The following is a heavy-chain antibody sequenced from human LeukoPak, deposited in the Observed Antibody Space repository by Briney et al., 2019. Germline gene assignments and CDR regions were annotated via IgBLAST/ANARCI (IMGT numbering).Heavy chain of an antibody. CDR1: VGSISSNY. CDR2: IYSSGNT. CDR3: AREKELLRGDALDF. V-gene: IGHV4-4*07. D-gene: IGHD1-26*01. Sequence: SETLSLTCTVSVGSISSNYWTWIRQPAGKGLEWIGRIYSSGNTNYNPSLKSRVTMSIDTPKNQFSLKLSSVTAADTAAYYCAREKELLRGDALDFWGQGTLVTVSS. J-gene: IGHJ3*01.